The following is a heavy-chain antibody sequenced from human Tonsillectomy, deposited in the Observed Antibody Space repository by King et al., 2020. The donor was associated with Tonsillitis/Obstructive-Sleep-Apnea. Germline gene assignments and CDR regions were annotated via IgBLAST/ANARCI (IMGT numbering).Heavy chain of an antibody. CDR2: ISVYNGNQ. CDR3: ARERSDALWSAYPQNYFDS. J-gene: IGHJ4*02. V-gene: IGHV1-18*01. Sequence: QLVQSGAEVKKTGASVKVSCKASGYTFTSYGISWVRQAPGQGREWMGWISVYNGNQTYAQQLQGRVTMTTETSTRIAYMELRRLRSDDTAVYYCARERSDALWSAYPQNYFDSGGQGTLGTASS. CDR1: GYTFTSYG. D-gene: IGHD3-3*01.